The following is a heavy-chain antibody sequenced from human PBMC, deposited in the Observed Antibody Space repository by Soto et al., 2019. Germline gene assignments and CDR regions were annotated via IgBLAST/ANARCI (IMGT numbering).Heavy chain of an antibody. CDR2: ISAYNRNT. Sequence: QVQLVQSGAEVKKPGASVKVSCKASGYTFTNYGVSWGRQAPGQGLEWMGWISAYNRNTNYAQKLQGRVTMTTDTSTSTDYMELRSLRSDDTATYYCARDKGSSRPYYFDYWGQGALVTVSS. CDR1: GYTFTNYG. V-gene: IGHV1-18*01. D-gene: IGHD2-2*01. J-gene: IGHJ4*02. CDR3: ARDKGSSRPYYFDY.